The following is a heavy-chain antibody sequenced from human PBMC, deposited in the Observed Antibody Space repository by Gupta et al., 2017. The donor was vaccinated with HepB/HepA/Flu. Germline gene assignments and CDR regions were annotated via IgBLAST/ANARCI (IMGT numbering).Heavy chain of an antibody. CDR2: INAANGNT. V-gene: IGHV1-3*01. J-gene: IGHJ4*02. CDR1: GYTFTSYA. CDR3: ARGDYYGSGSYYSL. Sequence: QVHLVQSGAEVKKPGASVKVSCKASGYTFTSYAMHWVRQAPGQRLEWMAWINAANGNTKYSQKFQGRVTITRDTSANTAYMELSSLRSEDTAVYYCARGDYYGSGSYYSLWGQGTLVTVSS. D-gene: IGHD3-10*01.